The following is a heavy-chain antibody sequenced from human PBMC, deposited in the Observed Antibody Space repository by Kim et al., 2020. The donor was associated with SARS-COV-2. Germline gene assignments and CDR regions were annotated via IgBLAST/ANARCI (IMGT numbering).Heavy chain of an antibody. V-gene: IGHV4-59*08. J-gene: IGHJ3*02. Sequence: SETLSLTCTVSGGSISSYYWSWIRQPPGKGLEWIGYIYYSGSTNYNPSLKSRFTISVDTSKNQFSLKLSSVTAADTAVYYCARLAIGSSWYVKAFDIWGQGTMVTVSS. CDR2: IYYSGST. CDR1: GGSISSYY. D-gene: IGHD6-13*01. CDR3: ARLAIGSSWYVKAFDI.